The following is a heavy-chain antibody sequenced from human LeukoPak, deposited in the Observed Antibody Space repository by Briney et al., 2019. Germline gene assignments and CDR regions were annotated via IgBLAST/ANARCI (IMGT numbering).Heavy chain of an antibody. CDR3: ARGYHGSGSYYWLDY. Sequence: GGSLRLSCAASGFTFSSYSMNWVRQAPGKGLEWVSSISSSSSYIYYADSVKGRFTISRDNAKNSLYLQMNSLRAEDTAVYYCARGYHGSGSYYWLDYWGQGTLVTVSS. CDR2: ISSSSSYI. D-gene: IGHD3-10*01. J-gene: IGHJ4*02. CDR1: GFTFSSYS. V-gene: IGHV3-21*01.